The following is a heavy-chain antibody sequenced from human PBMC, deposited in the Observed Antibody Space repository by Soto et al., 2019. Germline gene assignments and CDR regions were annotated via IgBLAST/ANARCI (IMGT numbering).Heavy chain of an antibody. V-gene: IGHV4-4*02. CDR1: GASISSGNW. J-gene: IGHJ4*02. D-gene: IGHD2-21*02. Sequence: QVQLQESGPGLVKPSETLSLTCAVSGASISSGNWWSWVRQPPGKGLEWIGEIIHTGNTNYNPSLKSRVTISVDKSKNQVSLSLRFVTAADTAVYYCASTRGVVVTATFPLLFDYWGQGTLVTVSS. CDR3: ASTRGVVVTATFPLLFDY. CDR2: IIHTGNT.